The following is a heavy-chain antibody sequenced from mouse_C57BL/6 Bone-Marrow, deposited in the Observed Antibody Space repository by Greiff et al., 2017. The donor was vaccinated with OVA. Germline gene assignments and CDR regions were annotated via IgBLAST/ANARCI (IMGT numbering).Heavy chain of an antibody. Sequence: QVQLQQSGAELVMPGASVKLSCKASGYTFTSYWMHWVKQRPGQGLEWIGEIDPSDSYTNYNQKFKGKSTLTVDKSSSTAYMQLSSLTSEDSAVYYCARQLRPSDAMDYWGQGTSVTVSS. CDR3: ARQLRPSDAMDY. J-gene: IGHJ4*01. CDR2: IDPSDSYT. V-gene: IGHV1-69*01. D-gene: IGHD3-2*02. CDR1: GYTFTSYW.